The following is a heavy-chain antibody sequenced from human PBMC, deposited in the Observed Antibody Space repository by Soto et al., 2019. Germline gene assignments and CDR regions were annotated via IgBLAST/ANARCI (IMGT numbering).Heavy chain of an antibody. J-gene: IGHJ5*02. CDR2: ISFSSTTI. V-gene: IGHV3-48*04. CDR3: ARDNGIAGSFDP. CDR1: GFTFSSYS. Sequence: GGSLRLSCAASGFTFSSYSMNWVRQAPGKGLEWVSYISFSSTTIYYADSVKGRFTISRDNAKNSLYLQMNGLRAEDTAVYYCARDNGIAGSFDPWGQGTLVTVPQ.